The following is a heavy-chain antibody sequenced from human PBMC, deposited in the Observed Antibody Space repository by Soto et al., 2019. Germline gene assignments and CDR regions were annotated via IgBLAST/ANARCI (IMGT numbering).Heavy chain of an antibody. CDR2: ISSSSNYI. V-gene: IGHV3-21*01. CDR1: GFTFSSYS. J-gene: IGHJ5*02. Sequence: SGGSLRLSCAASGFTFSSYSMNWVRQAPGKGLEWVSSISSSSNYIYYADSVKGRFTISRDNAKNSLYLQMNSLRAEDTAVYYCAGLMTTVVSNWFDPWGQGTLVTVSS. CDR3: AGLMTTVVSNWFDP. D-gene: IGHD4-17*01.